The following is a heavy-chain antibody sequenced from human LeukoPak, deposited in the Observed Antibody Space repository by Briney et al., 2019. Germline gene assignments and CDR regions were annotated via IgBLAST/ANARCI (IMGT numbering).Heavy chain of an antibody. V-gene: IGHV3-30*02. CDR3: ARDIGYGSGYFDY. CDR1: GFTLSSYG. J-gene: IGHJ4*02. CDR2: IQYDGSNK. Sequence: QTGGSLRLSCAASGFTLSSYGMHWVRQAPGKGLEWVAFIQYDGSNKYYADSVKGRFTISRDNSKNTLYLQMTSLRAEDTAVYYCARDIGYGSGYFDYWGQGTLVTVSS. D-gene: IGHD3-10*01.